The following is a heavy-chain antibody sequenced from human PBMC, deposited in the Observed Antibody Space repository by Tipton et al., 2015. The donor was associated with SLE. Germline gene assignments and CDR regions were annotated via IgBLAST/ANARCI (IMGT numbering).Heavy chain of an antibody. CDR1: GGSISSTSYY. V-gene: IGHV4-39*07. Sequence: TLSLTCTVSGGSISSTSYYWGWIRQPPGKGLEWIGEINHSGSTNYNPSLKSRVTISVDTSKNQFSLQLNSVTPEDTAVYYCARDFIDGGNFGFVWGQGMLVTVSS. CDR3: ARDFIDGGNFGFV. D-gene: IGHD4-23*01. J-gene: IGHJ4*02. CDR2: INHSGST.